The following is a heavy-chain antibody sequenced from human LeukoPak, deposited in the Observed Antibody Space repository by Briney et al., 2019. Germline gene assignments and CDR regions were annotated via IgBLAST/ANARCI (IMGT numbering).Heavy chain of an antibody. D-gene: IGHD3-22*01. Sequence: GGSLRLSCAASGFTFSSYSMNWVRQAPGKGLEWVSSISSSSSYIYYADSVKGRFTISRDNAKNSLYLQMNSLRAEDTAVYYCARSQSRYDSLMTIDYRGQGTLVTVSS. V-gene: IGHV3-21*01. J-gene: IGHJ4*02. CDR2: ISSSSSYI. CDR1: GFTFSSYS. CDR3: ARSQSRYDSLMTIDY.